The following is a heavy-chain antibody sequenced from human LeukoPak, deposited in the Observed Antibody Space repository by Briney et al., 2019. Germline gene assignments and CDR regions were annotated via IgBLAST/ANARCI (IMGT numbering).Heavy chain of an antibody. V-gene: IGHV3-30-3*02. CDR2: ISYDGSNK. J-gene: IGHJ4*02. CDR3: AKCLDGYNFYYFDY. D-gene: IGHD5-24*01. CDR1: GFTFSSYA. Sequence: GSLRLSCAASGFTFSSYAMHWVRQAPGKGLEWVAVISYDGSNKYYADSVKGRFTISRDNSKNTLYLQMNSLRAEDTAVYYCAKCLDGYNFYYFDYWGQGALVTVSS.